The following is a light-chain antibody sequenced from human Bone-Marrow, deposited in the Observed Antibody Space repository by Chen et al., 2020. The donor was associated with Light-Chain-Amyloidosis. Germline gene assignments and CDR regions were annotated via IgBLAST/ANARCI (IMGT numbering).Light chain of an antibody. J-gene: IGLJ3*02. CDR2: EDD. CDR3: QSYQGSSQGV. CDR1: SGSIATNY. Sequence: NFMLTQPHSVSESPGKTVIISCTRSSGSIATNYVQWYQQRPGSSPTTVIYEDDQRPSGVPDRFSGSLDRSSNSASLPLAGLKTEDEADYYCQSYQGSSQGVFGGGTKLTVL. V-gene: IGLV6-57*01.